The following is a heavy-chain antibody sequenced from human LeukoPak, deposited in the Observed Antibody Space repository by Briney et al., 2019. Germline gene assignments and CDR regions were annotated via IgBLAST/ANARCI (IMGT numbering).Heavy chain of an antibody. J-gene: IGHJ4*02. V-gene: IGHV4-59*08. D-gene: IGHD2-2*01. CDR2: IYYSGSN. Sequence: SETLPVTCTGTVCSLSSYHWSWIRQPPGKGLEGIGCIYYSGSNNYNASLQCRVTIEVDTSKNQFSLNLISVTAADTDVYYCARASSYTGHLGWWGQGTLVTVSS. CDR1: VCSLSSYH. CDR3: ARASSYTGHLGW.